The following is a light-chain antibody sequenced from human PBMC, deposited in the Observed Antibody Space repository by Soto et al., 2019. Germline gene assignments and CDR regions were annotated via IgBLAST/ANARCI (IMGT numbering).Light chain of an antibody. CDR1: NIGSKS. J-gene: IGLJ1*01. V-gene: IGLV3-21*02. CDR3: QVWDSSSDHRV. CDR2: DDS. Sequence: SYELTQPPSVSVAPGQTAWITCGGANIGSKSVHWYQQKPGQAPVMVVYDDSDRPSGIPERFSGSHSGNTATLTIIRVAAGDEADYYCQVWDSSSDHRVLGTGTKLTVL.